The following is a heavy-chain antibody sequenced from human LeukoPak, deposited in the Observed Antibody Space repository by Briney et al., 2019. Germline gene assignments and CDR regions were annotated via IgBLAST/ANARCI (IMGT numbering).Heavy chain of an antibody. D-gene: IGHD6-6*01. Sequence: PSETLSLTCTVSGVSISSSSYYWGWIRQPPGKGLEWIGSIYYSGSTYYNPSLKSRVTISVDTSKNQFPLKLSSVTAADTAVYYCARHIPLRQLVLWPYYGMDVWGQGTTVTVSS. CDR3: ARHIPLRQLVLWPYYGMDV. CDR1: GVSISSSSYY. J-gene: IGHJ6*02. V-gene: IGHV4-39*01. CDR2: IYYSGST.